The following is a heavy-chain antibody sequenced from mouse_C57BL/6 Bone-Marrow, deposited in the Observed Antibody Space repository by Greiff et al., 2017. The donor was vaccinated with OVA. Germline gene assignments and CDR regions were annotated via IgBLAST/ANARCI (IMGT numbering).Heavy chain of an antibody. CDR3: AKLGRYYFDY. D-gene: IGHD4-1*01. Sequence: VQLQQPGAELVKPGASVKMSCKASGYTFTSYWITWVKQRPGPGLEWIGDIYPGSGSTNYTEKFKSKATLTVDTSTRTAYMQLSSLTSEDAAVYYCAKLGRYYFDYWGQGTTLTVSS. CDR1: GYTFTSYW. CDR2: IYPGSGST. J-gene: IGHJ2*01. V-gene: IGHV1-55*01.